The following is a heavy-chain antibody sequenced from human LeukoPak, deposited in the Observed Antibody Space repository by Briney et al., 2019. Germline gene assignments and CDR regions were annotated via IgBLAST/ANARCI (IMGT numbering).Heavy chain of an antibody. V-gene: IGHV4-59*08. J-gene: IGHJ4*02. CDR1: GGSISSYY. CDR3: ARHGDYGGNSIDY. CDR2: IYYSGST. Sequence: SETLSLICTDSGGSISSYYWSWIRQPPGKGLEWIGYIYYSGSTNYNPSLKSRVTISVGTSKNQFSLKLSSVTAADTAVYYCARHGDYGGNSIDYWGQGTLVTVSS. D-gene: IGHD4-23*01.